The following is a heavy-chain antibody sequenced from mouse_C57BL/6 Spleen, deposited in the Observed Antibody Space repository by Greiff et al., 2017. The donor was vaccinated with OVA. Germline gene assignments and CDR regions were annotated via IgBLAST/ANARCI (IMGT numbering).Heavy chain of an antibody. D-gene: IGHD2-5*01. CDR3: ARPYYSNYNAMDY. J-gene: IGHJ4*01. V-gene: IGHV2-2*01. CDR2: IWSGGST. CDR1: GFSLTSYG. Sequence: VKLVESGPGLVQPSQSLSITCTVSGFSLTSYGVHWVRQSPGKGLEWLGVIWSGGSTDYNAAFISRLSISKDNSKSQVFFKMNSLQADDTAIYYCARPYYSNYNAMDYWGQGTSVTVSS.